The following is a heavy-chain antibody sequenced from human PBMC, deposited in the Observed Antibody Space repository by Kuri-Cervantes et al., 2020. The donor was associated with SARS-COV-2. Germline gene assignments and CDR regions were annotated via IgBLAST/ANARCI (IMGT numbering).Heavy chain of an antibody. D-gene: IGHD5-12*01. CDR3: ARGGVVATIDMHAFDI. V-gene: IGHV1-69*13. CDR2: IIPIFGTA. Sequence: SVKVSCKASGGTFSSYAISWVRQAPGQGLEWMGGIIPIFGTANYAQKFQGRVTITADESTSTAYMELSSLRSEDTAVYYCARGGVVATIDMHAFDIWGQGTMVTVSS. J-gene: IGHJ3*02. CDR1: GGTFSSYA.